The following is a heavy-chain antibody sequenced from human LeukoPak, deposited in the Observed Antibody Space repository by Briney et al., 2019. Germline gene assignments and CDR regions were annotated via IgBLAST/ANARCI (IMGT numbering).Heavy chain of an antibody. CDR3: ATMQWLEGVDWFDP. V-gene: IGHV3-30*02. J-gene: IGHJ5*02. Sequence: GGSLRLSCAASGFIFSNYGMHWVRQAPGKGLEWVAFIRYDESNKFYADSVKGRFTISRDNSKNTLFLQMNSLRSEDTAVYYCATMQWLEGVDWFDPWGQGTLVTVSS. CDR2: IRYDESNK. D-gene: IGHD6-19*01. CDR1: GFIFSNYG.